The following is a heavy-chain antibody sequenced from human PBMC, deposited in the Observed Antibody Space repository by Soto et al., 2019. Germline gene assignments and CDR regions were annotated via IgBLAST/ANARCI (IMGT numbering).Heavy chain of an antibody. CDR2: INPSGGST. Sequence: QVQLVQSGAEVKKPGASVKVSCKASGYTFTSYYMHWVRQAPGQGLEWMGIINPSGGSTSYAQKCPGRVTMTRDTCTSTVYMERSSLRDEVTAVYYCARVLSCSSGRCGDYWGQGTLVTVSS. J-gene: IGHJ4*02. D-gene: IGHD6-6*01. CDR3: ARVLSCSSGRCGDY. CDR1: GYTFTSYY. V-gene: IGHV1-46*01.